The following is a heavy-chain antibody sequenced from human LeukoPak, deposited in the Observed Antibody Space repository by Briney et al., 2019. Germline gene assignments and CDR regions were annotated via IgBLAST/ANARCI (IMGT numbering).Heavy chain of an antibody. CDR3: ARGTYYYGSGSSNWFDP. V-gene: IGHV1-8*01. J-gene: IGHJ5*02. D-gene: IGHD3-10*01. Sequence: ASVKVSCKASGYIFTSYDINWVRQATGQGLEWMGWMNPNSGNTGYAQKFQGRVTMTRNTSISTAYMELSSRRSEDTAVYYCARGTYYYGSGSSNWFDPWGQATLVTVSS. CDR2: MNPNSGNT. CDR1: GYIFTSYD.